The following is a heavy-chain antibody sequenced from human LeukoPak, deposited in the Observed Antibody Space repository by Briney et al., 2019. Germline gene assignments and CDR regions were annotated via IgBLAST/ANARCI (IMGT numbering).Heavy chain of an antibody. CDR2: ITPILGIA. Sequence: SVKVSCKASGGTFSSYAISWVRQAPGQGLEWMGRITPILGIANYAQKFQGRVTITADKSTSTAYMELSSLRSEDTAVYYCARVGCSSTSCSTGVDYWGQGTLVTVSS. D-gene: IGHD2-2*01. J-gene: IGHJ4*02. V-gene: IGHV1-69*04. CDR3: ARVGCSSTSCSTGVDY. CDR1: GGTFSSYA.